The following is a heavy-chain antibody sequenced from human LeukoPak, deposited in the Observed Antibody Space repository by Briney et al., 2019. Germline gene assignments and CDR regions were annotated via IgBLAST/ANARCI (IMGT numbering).Heavy chain of an antibody. V-gene: IGHV3-30-3*01. CDR1: GFTFSTYA. CDR2: ISSAGTNG. D-gene: IGHD3-10*01. CDR3: AREKMRGYSGSGSYFNAPDY. J-gene: IGHJ4*02. Sequence: GGSLRLSCAASGFTFSTYAMHWVRQAPGKGLEWVAVISSAGTNGYYADSVKGRFTISKDNSKNTLYLQMNSLRAEDTAVYYCAREKMRGYSGSGSYFNAPDYWGQGSLVTVSS.